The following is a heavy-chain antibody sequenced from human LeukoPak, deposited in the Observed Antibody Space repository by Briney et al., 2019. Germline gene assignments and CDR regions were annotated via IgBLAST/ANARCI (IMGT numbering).Heavy chain of an antibody. Sequence: ASVKVSCKASGYTFTSYGISWVRQAPGQGLEWMGWISAYNGNTNYAQKLQGRVTMTTDTSTSTAYMELRSLRSDDTAVYYCARDGEWFGELFNWLAPWGQGTLVTVSS. J-gene: IGHJ5*02. V-gene: IGHV1-18*01. CDR3: ARDGEWFGELFNWLAP. CDR1: GYTFTSYG. D-gene: IGHD3-10*01. CDR2: ISAYNGNT.